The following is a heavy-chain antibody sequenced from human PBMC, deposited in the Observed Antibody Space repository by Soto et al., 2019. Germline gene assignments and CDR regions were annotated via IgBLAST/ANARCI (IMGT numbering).Heavy chain of an antibody. V-gene: IGHV4-39*01. CDR2: IYYSGST. D-gene: IGHD3-16*01. Sequence: SETLSLTCTVSGGSISSSSYYWGWIRQPPGKGLEWIGSIYYSGSTYYNPSLKSRVTISVDTSKNQFSLKLSSVTAADTAVYYCARLPLGGYWGQGTLVTVPQ. CDR1: GGSISSSSYY. CDR3: ARLPLGGY. J-gene: IGHJ4*02.